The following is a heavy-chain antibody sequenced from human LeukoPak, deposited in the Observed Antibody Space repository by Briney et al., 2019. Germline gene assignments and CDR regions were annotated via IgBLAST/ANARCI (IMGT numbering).Heavy chain of an antibody. Sequence: PGGSLRLSCAASSFPFCRCAMSGVPRAPRGGVEWGSSISCSGGSTYYADSVKGRFTISRDNSKNTLYLQMNSLRAEDTAVYYCAKVEPSGYDSGRYFDYWGQGTLVTVSS. CDR2: ISCSGGST. CDR3: AKVEPSGYDSGRYFDY. CDR1: SFPFCRCA. J-gene: IGHJ4*02. D-gene: IGHD5-12*01. V-gene: IGHV3-23*01.